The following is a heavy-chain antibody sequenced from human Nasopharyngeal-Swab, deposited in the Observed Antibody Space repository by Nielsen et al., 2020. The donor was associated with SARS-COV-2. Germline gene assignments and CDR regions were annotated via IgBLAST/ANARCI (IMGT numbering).Heavy chain of an antibody. CDR2: ISAYNGNT. D-gene: IGHD3-10*01. J-gene: IGHJ2*01. V-gene: IGHV1-18*01. CDR3: ARDHYYGSGRNWYFDL. CDR1: GYTFTSYG. Sequence: ASVKVSCKASGYTFTSYGISWVRQAPGQGLEWMGWISAYNGNTNYAQKLQGRVTMTTDTSTSTAYMELRSLRSDDTAVYYCARDHYYGSGRNWYFDLWGRGTLVTVSS.